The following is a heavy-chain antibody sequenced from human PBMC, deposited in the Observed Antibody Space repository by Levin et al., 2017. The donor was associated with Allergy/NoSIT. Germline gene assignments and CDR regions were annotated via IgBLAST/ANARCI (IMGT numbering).Heavy chain of an antibody. Sequence: SGGSLRLSCKASGYTFNDYTINWVRQAPGEGLEWVAWTNPHNGNTNYAQKFQGRVTMTTDTSTTTTYLELRSLSSDDTAVYYCARGLGGAEFFDFWGQGTLVTVSS. CDR3: ARGLGGAEFFDF. CDR1: GYTFNDYT. J-gene: IGHJ4*02. CDR2: TNPHNGNT. D-gene: IGHD2-21*01. V-gene: IGHV1-18*01.